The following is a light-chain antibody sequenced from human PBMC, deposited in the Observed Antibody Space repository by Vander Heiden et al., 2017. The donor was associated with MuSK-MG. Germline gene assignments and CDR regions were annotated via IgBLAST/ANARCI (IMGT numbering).Light chain of an antibody. V-gene: IGKV1-33*01. CDR2: DAS. CDR3: QQDYNLLP. J-gene: IGKJ3*01. Sequence: IQMTQSPSSLSASVGDRVTITCQASQDISNYLNWYQQKPGKAPKLLIYDASNWETGVPSRFSGSGSGTDFTFTISSLQPEDIATYYCQQDYNLLPFGRGTKVDIK. CDR1: QDISNY.